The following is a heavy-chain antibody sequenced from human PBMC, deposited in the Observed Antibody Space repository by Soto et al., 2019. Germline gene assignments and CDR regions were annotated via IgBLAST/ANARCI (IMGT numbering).Heavy chain of an antibody. D-gene: IGHD6-6*01. CDR1: GFPFSSSW. CDR2: INSDGSST. Sequence: EVQLVESGGGLVQPGGSLRLSGAASGFPFSSSWRPWVGQAPGKGLVWVSRINSDGSSTNYADSVKGRFTISRDNARNTLFLQMDTLRAEDTAVYYCTRSGSSPYYYGMDVWGQGTTVTVSS. V-gene: IGHV3-74*01. CDR3: TRSGSSPYYYGMDV. J-gene: IGHJ6*02.